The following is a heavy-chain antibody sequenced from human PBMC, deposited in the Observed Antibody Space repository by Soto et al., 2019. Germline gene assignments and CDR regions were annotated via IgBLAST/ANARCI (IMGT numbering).Heavy chain of an antibody. Sequence: GGSLRLSCAASGFTFSSYAMRWVRQAPGKGLGWVSAISGSGGSTYYAESVKGRFTISRDNSKNTLYLQMNSLRAEETAVYYCAKYLSTVTTEKGVGNWDYYYGMDVWGQGTTVTVSS. D-gene: IGHD4-17*01. CDR3: AKYLSTVTTEKGVGNWDYYYGMDV. CDR2: ISGSGGST. V-gene: IGHV3-23*01. CDR1: GFTFSSYA. J-gene: IGHJ6*02.